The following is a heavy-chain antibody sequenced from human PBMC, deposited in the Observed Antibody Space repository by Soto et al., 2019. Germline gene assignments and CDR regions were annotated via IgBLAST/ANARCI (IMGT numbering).Heavy chain of an antibody. V-gene: IGHV3-49*03. D-gene: IGHD6-13*01. CDR1: GFTFGDYA. J-gene: IGHJ6*02. CDR2: IRSKAYGGAT. Sequence: PGGSLRLSCTASGFTFGDYAMSWFRQAPGKGLEWVGFIRSKAYGGATEYAASVKGRFTISRDDSKSIAYLQMNSLKTEDTAVYYCTRGLSIAAAGTAYYYGMDVWGQGTTVTVSS. CDR3: TRGLSIAAAGTAYYYGMDV.